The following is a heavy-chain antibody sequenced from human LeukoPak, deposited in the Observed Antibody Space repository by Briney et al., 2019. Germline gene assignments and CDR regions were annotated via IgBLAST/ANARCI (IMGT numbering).Heavy chain of an antibody. CDR1: GFTFSSYA. V-gene: IGHV3-30-3*01. J-gene: IGHJ6*02. CDR3: ARAPYGMDV. CDR2: ISYDGSNK. Sequence: GGSLRLSCAASGFTFSSYAMHWVRQAPGKGLEWVAVISYDGSNKYYADSVKGRFTISRDNSKNTLYLQMNSLRAEDTAVYYCARAPYGMDVWGQGTTVTVSS.